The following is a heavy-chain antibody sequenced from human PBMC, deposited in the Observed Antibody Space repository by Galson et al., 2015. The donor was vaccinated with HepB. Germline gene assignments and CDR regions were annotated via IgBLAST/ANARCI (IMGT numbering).Heavy chain of an antibody. CDR3: ARASTVVVPAAIGYYYGMDV. CDR2: IIPILGIA. CDR1: GGTFSSYA. D-gene: IGHD2-2*01. J-gene: IGHJ6*02. Sequence: SVKVSCKASGGTFSSYAISWVRQAPGQGLEWMGRIIPILGIANYAQKFQGRVTITADKSTSTAYMELSSLRSEDTAVYYCARASTVVVPAAIGYYYGMDVWGQGTTVTVSS. V-gene: IGHV1-69*04.